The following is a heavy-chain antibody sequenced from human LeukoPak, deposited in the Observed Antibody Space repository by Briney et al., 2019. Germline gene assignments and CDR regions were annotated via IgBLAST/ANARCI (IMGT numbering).Heavy chain of an antibody. J-gene: IGHJ1*01. CDR2: IYYSGST. CDR3: ARAGVSYEYFQH. CDR1: GGSISSYY. D-gene: IGHD3-10*01. V-gene: IGHV4-59*01. Sequence: SETLSLTCTVSGGSISSYYWSWIRQPPGKGLEWIGYIYYSGSTNYNPSLKSRVTISADTSKNQFSLKLSSVTAADTAVYYCARAGVSYEYFQHWGQGTLVTVSS.